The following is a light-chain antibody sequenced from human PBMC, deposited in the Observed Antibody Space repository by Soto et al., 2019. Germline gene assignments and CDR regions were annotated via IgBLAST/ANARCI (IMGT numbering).Light chain of an antibody. CDR2: DAS. CDR1: ASISGW. Sequence: DIEMTQSPSTLSASIGAGVTITCRASASISGWLAWYQQQPGKAPKLLIYDASNLESGVPSRFSGTGSGTEFTLAISSLQQDDVATYCWQQYNNYPRTFGQGTKVDIK. CDR3: QQYNNYPRT. J-gene: IGKJ1*01. V-gene: IGKV1-5*01.